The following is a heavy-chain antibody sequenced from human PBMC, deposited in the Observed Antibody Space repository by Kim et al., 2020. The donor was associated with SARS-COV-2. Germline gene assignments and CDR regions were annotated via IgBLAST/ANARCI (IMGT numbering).Heavy chain of an antibody. D-gene: IGHD2-21*02. J-gene: IGHJ5*02. Sequence: GGSLRLSCAASGFTFSSYAMSWVRKAQGKGLAWVSAISGSGGSTYYADSVKGRFTISRDNSKNTLYLQMNSLRAEDTAVYYCAKNGGWIVVVTARWFDPWVQGSLVTGSS. CDR1: GFTFSSYA. V-gene: IGHV3-23*01. CDR3: AKNGGWIVVVTARWFDP. CDR2: ISGSGGST.